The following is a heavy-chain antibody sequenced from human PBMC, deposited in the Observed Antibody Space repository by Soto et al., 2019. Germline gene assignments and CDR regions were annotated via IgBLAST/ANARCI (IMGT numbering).Heavy chain of an antibody. D-gene: IGHD3-10*01. J-gene: IGHJ6*02. CDR2: IYYSGST. CDR1: GGSISSYY. V-gene: IGHV4-59*01. CDR3: ARGRGSGSSFYYYGMDV. Sequence: SETLSLTCTVSGGSISSYYWSWIRQPPGEGLEWIGYIYYSGSTNYNPSLKSRVTISVDTSENQFSLKLSSVTAADTAVYYCARGRGSGSSFYYYGMDVWGQGTTVTVSS.